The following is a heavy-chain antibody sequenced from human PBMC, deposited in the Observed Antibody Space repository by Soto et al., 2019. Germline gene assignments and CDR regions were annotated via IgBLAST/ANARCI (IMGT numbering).Heavy chain of an antibody. CDR1: GFTFSDYY. CDR3: ARDAKDASKEVVPAAMFNYYMDV. D-gene: IGHD2-2*01. J-gene: IGHJ6*03. Sequence: GGSLRLSCAASGFTFSDYYMSWIRQAPGKGLEWVSYISSSGSTIYYADSVKGRFTISRDNAKNSLYLQMNSLRAEDTAVYYCARDAKDASKEVVPAAMFNYYMDVWGKGTTVTVSS. CDR2: ISSSGSTI. V-gene: IGHV3-11*01.